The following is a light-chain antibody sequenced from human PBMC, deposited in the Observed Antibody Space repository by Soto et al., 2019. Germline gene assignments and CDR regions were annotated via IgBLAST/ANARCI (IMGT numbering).Light chain of an antibody. J-gene: IGKJ2*01. CDR3: QQSYSTPPS. V-gene: IGKV1-39*01. Sequence: DIQMTQSPSSLSASVGDSLTITCRASQTIGKHLNWYQQKTGKAPKLLIYATSNLQRGVPSRFSGSGSGTDFTLTISNLQPEDLATYICQQSYSTPPSFGQGTRLEIK. CDR1: QTIGKH. CDR2: ATS.